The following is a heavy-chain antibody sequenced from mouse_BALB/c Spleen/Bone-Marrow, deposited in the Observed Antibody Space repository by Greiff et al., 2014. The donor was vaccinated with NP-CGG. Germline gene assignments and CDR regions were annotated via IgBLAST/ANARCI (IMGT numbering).Heavy chain of an antibody. CDR1: GYTFTYYT. J-gene: IGHJ4*01. CDR2: INPSSGYT. D-gene: IGHD2-4*01. CDR3: VRENYDYDGDAMDY. V-gene: IGHV1-4*02. Sequence: QVQVQQSAAELARPGASVKMSCKTSGYTFTYYTMHWVKQRPGQGLEWIGYINPSSGYTDYNQKFKDKTTLTTDKSSSTAYLQLSSLTSEDSAVYYCVRENYDYDGDAMDYWGQGTSVTVSS.